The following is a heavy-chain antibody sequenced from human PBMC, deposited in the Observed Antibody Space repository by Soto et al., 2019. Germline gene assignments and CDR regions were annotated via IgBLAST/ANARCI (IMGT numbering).Heavy chain of an antibody. V-gene: IGHV4-30-2*01. CDR2: IYDSGGA. CDR3: SREKRAVFDP. J-gene: IGHJ5*02. CDR1: GGSISSGGYS. Sequence: QLQLQESGSGLVKPSQTLSLTCTVSGGSISSGGYSWSWIRQPPGKGLEWIGYIYDSGGAYYNPSLKGRVIISADMSKNHFSLPMTSLTAADTATYYCSREKRAVFDPWGQGYLVTVSS. D-gene: IGHD6-25*01.